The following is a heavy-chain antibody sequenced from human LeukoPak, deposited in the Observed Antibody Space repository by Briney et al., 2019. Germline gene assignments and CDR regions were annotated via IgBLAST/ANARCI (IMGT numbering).Heavy chain of an antibody. V-gene: IGHV4-59*01. CDR1: GGSISSSY. D-gene: IGHD3-3*01. Sequence: SETLSLTCTVSGGSISSSYWHWIRKPPGKELEWIGFIYYSGNTNYNPSLKSRLTISLDTSKMQFSLKLSSVTAADTAVYYCARIGDFWSGYFDYWGQGTLVTVSS. CDR2: IYYSGNT. CDR3: ARIGDFWSGYFDY. J-gene: IGHJ4*02.